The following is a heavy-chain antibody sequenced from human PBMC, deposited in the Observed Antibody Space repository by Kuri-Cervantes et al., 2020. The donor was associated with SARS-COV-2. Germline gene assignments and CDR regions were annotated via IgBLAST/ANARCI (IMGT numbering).Heavy chain of an antibody. CDR2: ISTYNGNT. CDR1: GYTFTSYA. D-gene: IGHD5-18*01. CDR3: AREIQLWKPIDY. V-gene: IGHV1-18*04. Sequence: SVKVSCKAFGYTFTSYAISWVRQAPGQGLEWMGWISTYNGNTNYAQKLQGRVTMTTDTSTSTAYMELRSLRSDDTAVYYCAREIQLWKPIDYWGQGTLVTVSS. J-gene: IGHJ4*02.